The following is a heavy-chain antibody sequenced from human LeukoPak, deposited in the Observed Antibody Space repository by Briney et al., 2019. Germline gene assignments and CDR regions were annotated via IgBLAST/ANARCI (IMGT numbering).Heavy chain of an antibody. CDR2: IYYSGSP. J-gene: IGHJ4*02. Sequence: SETLSLTCTVSGDSMSSSDSYWGWIRQPPGKGLEWIASIYYSGSPYYSTSLKSRLTISIDSSNHQFSLTLLSVTAADTAVYFCARSPGRKVRPLYHFDDSPHGYYFDYWGRGTLVSVSS. D-gene: IGHD3-22*01. V-gene: IGHV4-39*01. CDR1: GDSMSSSDSY. CDR3: ARSPGRKVRPLYHFDDSPHGYYFDY.